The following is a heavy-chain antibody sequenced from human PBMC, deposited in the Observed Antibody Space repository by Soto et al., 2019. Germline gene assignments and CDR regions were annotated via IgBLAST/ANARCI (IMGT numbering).Heavy chain of an antibody. Sequence: EVQLVESGGGLVQPGGSLRLSCAASGFTFSDHYMDWVRQAPGKGLEWVGRTRNKANSYTTEYAASVKGRFTISRDDSKTSLYLQMNSLKTEDTAVYYCARCLYGSGSYYNDYWGQGTLVTVSS. CDR1: GFTFSDHY. J-gene: IGHJ4*02. D-gene: IGHD3-10*01. CDR3: ARCLYGSGSYYNDY. V-gene: IGHV3-72*01. CDR2: TRNKANSYTT.